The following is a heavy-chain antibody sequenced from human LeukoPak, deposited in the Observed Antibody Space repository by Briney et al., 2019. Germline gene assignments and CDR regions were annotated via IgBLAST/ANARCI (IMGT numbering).Heavy chain of an antibody. J-gene: IGHJ5*02. CDR1: GFTFSSYA. CDR3: MRSDYGGLVDP. D-gene: IGHD4-17*01. CDR2: ISGSGGST. V-gene: IGHV3-23*01. Sequence: PGGSLRLSCAASGFTFSSYAMSWVRQAAGKGLEWVSTISGSGGSTYYADSVKGRFIISRDNSNNTVYLQMNSLRAEDTATYFCMRSDYGGLVDPWGQGTLVTVSS.